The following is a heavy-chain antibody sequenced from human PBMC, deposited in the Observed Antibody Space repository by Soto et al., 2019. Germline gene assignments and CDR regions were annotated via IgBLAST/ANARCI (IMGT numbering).Heavy chain of an antibody. CDR1: GGSISSGGYY. CDR3: ARDGSVTTKYYYGMDV. CDR2: IYYSGST. V-gene: IGHV4-31*03. J-gene: IGHJ6*02. Sequence: QVQLQESGPGLVKPSQTLSLTCTVSGGSISSGGYYWSWIRQHPGKGRDWIGYIYYSGSTYYNPSLKSRVTISVDTSKNQFSLKLSSVTAADTAVYYCARDGSVTTKYYYGMDVWGQGTTVTVSS. D-gene: IGHD4-17*01.